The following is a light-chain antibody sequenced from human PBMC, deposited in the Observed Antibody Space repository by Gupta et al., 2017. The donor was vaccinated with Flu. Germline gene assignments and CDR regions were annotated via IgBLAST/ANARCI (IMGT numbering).Light chain of an antibody. CDR3: QQSYSTPLWT. CDR1: QSSSSY. Sequence: DRVTITCRARQSSSSYLNWYQQKPGKAPKLLIYAASSLQSGVASRFSGSGSGTDFTLTISSLQPEDVATYYCQQSYSTPLWTFGQGTKVEIK. J-gene: IGKJ1*01. CDR2: AAS. V-gene: IGKV1-39*01.